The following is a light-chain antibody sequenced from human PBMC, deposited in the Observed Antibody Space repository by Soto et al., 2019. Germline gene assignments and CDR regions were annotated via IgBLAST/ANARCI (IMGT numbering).Light chain of an antibody. CDR1: RGHSSYA. V-gene: IGLV4-69*01. J-gene: IGLJ2*01. CDR2: LNSDGSH. CDR3: QTWGSGIHVL. Sequence: QSVLTQSPSASASLGASVKLTCTLSRGHSSYAIAWHHQQPEKGPRYLMKLNSDGSHSKGDGIPDRFSGSSSGGECYLTISSLQSEDEADYYCQTWGSGIHVLFGGGTKLTVL.